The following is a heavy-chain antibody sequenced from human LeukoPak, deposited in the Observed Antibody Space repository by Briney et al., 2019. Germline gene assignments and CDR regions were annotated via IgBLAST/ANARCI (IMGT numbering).Heavy chain of an antibody. CDR2: IWYDGVNK. V-gene: IGHV3-33*08. J-gene: IGHJ5*02. D-gene: IGHD3-10*01. CDR3: ARDGGSGITYNLFDP. Sequence: PGGSLRLSCAASGFTFRAYEMNWVRQAPGKGLEWVASIWYDGVNKYYADFVKGRITISRDNSKNTFYLQMNSLRAEDTAVYYCARDGGSGITYNLFDPWGQGTLVTVSS. CDR1: GFTFRAYE.